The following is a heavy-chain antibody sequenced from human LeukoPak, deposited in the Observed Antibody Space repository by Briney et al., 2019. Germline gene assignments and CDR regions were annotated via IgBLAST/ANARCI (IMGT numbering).Heavy chain of an antibody. Sequence: ETLSLTCAVYGGSFSGYYWSWVRQPPGKGLEWIGEINHSGSTNYNPSLKSRVTISVDTSKNQFSLKLSSVTAADTAVYYCARGPPRYYYDSSGYHGEYYFDYWGQGTLVTVSS. CDR2: INHSGST. J-gene: IGHJ4*02. CDR3: ARGPPRYYYDSSGYHGEYYFDY. CDR1: GGSFSGYY. D-gene: IGHD3-22*01. V-gene: IGHV4-34*01.